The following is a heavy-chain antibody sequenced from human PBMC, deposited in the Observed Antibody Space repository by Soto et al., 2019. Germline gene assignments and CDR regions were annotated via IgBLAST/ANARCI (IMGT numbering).Heavy chain of an antibody. V-gene: IGHV3-23*01. CDR1: GFTFSSYA. Sequence: GGSLRLSCAASGFTFSSYAMSWVRQAPGKGLEWVSAISGSGGSTYYADSVKGRFTISRDNSKNTLYLQMNSLRAEDTAVYYCAKDPSYYYDSSGYYGYWGQGTLVTVSS. J-gene: IGHJ4*02. CDR2: ISGSGGST. CDR3: AKDPSYYYDSSGYYGY. D-gene: IGHD3-22*01.